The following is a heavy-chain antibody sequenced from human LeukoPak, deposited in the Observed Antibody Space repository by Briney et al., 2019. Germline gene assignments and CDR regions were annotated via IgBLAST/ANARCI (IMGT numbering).Heavy chain of an antibody. CDR2: MNPNSGNT. CDR1: GYTFTSYD. D-gene: IGHD2-15*01. J-gene: IGHJ5*02. V-gene: IGHV1-8*01. CDR3: ARGRGWWYRLLWFDP. Sequence: ASVKVSCKASGYTFTSYDINWVRQATGQGLEWMGWMNPNSGNTGYAQKFQGRVTMTRNTSISTAYMELSSLRSEDTDVYYCARGRGWWYRLLWFDPWGQGTLVTVSS.